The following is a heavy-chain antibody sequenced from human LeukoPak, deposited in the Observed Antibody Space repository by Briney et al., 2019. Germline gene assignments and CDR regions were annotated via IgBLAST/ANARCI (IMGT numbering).Heavy chain of an antibody. CDR1: GFTFSSYG. Sequence: PGGSLRLSCAASGFTFSSYGMHWVRQAPGKGLEWVAVISYDGSNEYYPDSVKGRFTISRDNSKSTLYLQMNSLRVEDTAVYYCARVTTIPAYDAFDIWGQGTVVTVSS. V-gene: IGHV3-30*03. CDR2: ISYDGSNE. J-gene: IGHJ3*02. CDR3: ARVTTIPAYDAFDI. D-gene: IGHD4-17*01.